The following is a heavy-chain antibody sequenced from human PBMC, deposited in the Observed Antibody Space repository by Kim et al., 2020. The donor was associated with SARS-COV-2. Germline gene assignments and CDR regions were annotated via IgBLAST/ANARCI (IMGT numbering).Heavy chain of an antibody. Sequence: NPSLKGRVAISVDPSKNKFSLKLRSVTAADTAVYYCARNYGYGSGSFYSYWGQGILVTVSS. D-gene: IGHD3-10*01. J-gene: IGHJ4*02. CDR3: ARNYGYGSGSFYSY. V-gene: IGHV4-4*09.